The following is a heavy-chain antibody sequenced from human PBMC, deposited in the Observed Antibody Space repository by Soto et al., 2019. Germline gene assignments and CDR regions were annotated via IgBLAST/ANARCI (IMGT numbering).Heavy chain of an antibody. CDR1: GYTFTSYG. CDR3: ARDFGGKRSYYDSSAYEYYFDY. V-gene: IGHV1-18*01. CDR2: ISTYNGNT. D-gene: IGHD3-22*01. J-gene: IGHJ4*02. Sequence: QVQLEQSGAEVKKPGASVKVSCKASGYTFTSYGISWVRQAPGQGLEWMGWISTYNGNTKYAQKLQGRVPMTTDTPTSKVYIELRSLRSDDTAVYYCARDFGGKRSYYDSSAYEYYFDYWGQGTLVTVSS.